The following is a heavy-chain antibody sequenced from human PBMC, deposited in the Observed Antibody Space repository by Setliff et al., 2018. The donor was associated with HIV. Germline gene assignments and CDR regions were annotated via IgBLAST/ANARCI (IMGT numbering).Heavy chain of an antibody. V-gene: IGHV4-34*01. CDR3: ARRDTAMPYYFDY. CDR1: GGSFSGYY. CDR2: INHSGST. J-gene: IGHJ4*02. Sequence: SETLSLTCSVDGGSFSGYYCSWIRQPPGKGLEWIGEINHSGSTNYNPSLKSRVTISVDTSMNQFSLKLRSVTAADTAVYYCARRDTAMPYYFDYWGQGTLVTVSS. D-gene: IGHD5-18*01.